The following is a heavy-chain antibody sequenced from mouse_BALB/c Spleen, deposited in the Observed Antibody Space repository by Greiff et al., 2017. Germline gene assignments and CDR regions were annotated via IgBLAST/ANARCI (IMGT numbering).Heavy chain of an antibody. CDR3: ARENYDYEGYFDY. Sequence: QVQLQQSGPGLVAPSQSLSITCTVSGFSLTSYGVHWVRQPPGKGLEWLGVIWAGGSTNYNSALMSRLSISKDNSKSQVFLKMNSLQTDDTAMYYCARENYDYEGYFDYWGQGTTLTVSS. CDR2: IWAGGST. J-gene: IGHJ2*01. CDR1: GFSLTSYG. D-gene: IGHD2-4*01. V-gene: IGHV2-9*02.